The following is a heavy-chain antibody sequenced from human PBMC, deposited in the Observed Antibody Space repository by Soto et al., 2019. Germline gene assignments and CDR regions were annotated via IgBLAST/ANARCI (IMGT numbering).Heavy chain of an antibody. CDR1: GYTFSHYW. CDR3: ARDYCSSTSCYIFDY. D-gene: IGHD2-2*02. J-gene: IGHJ4*02. Sequence: GGSLRLSCAASGYTFSHYWMHWVRQAPGKGLVWVSRVNPDGTITTYANSVKGRFTISRDNSKNTLYLQMNSLRAEDTAVYYCARDYCSSTSCYIFDYWGQGTLVTVSS. CDR2: VNPDGTIT. V-gene: IGHV3-74*01.